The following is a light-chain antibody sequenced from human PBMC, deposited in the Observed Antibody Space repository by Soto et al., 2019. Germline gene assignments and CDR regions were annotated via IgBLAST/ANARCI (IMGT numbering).Light chain of an antibody. CDR2: DAS. CDR3: QQCYMGWT. CDR1: QSISRS. V-gene: IGKV1-5*01. Sequence: DIQMTQSPSTLSASVGDRVTITCRASQSISRSLAWYQHQPGKAPELLIYDASSLESGVPSRFSGIGSGTEFTLSISSLQPEDFGTYYCQQCYMGWTFGQGTKVDIK. J-gene: IGKJ1*01.